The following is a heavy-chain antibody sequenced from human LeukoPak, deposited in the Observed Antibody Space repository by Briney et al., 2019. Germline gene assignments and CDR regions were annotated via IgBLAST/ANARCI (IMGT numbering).Heavy chain of an antibody. CDR1: GFTFSSYD. Sequence: GGSLRLSCAASGFTFSSYDMHWVRQATGKGLEWVSAIGTAGDTYYPGSVKGRFTISRENAKNSLHLQMNSLRAGDTAVYYCARAYCGGDCYFRRDDAFDIWGQGTMVTVSS. D-gene: IGHD2-21*02. V-gene: IGHV3-13*04. CDR3: ARAYCGGDCYFRRDDAFDI. CDR2: IGTAGDT. J-gene: IGHJ3*02.